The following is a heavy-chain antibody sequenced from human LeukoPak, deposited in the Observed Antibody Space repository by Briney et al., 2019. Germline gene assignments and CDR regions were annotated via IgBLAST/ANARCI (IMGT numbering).Heavy chain of an antibody. J-gene: IGHJ5*02. CDR2: IYYSGST. V-gene: IGHV4-30-4*07. D-gene: IGHD2-2*01. CDR3: AREGVVPAAFNWFDP. Sequence: PSQTLSLTCAVSGGSISSGGYSWSWIRQPPGKGLEWIGYIYYSGSTNYNPSLKSRVTISVDTSKNQFSLKLSSVTAADTAVYYCAREGVVPAAFNWFDPWGQGTLVTVSS. CDR1: GGSISSGGYS.